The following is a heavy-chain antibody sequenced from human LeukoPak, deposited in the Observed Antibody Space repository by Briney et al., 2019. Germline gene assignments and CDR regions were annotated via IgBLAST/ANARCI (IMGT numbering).Heavy chain of an antibody. V-gene: IGHV1-18*01. CDR3: ARVGITIFGVVTYYMDV. D-gene: IGHD3-3*01. Sequence: ASVKVSCKASGYTFTSYGISWVRQAPGQGLEWMGWISAYNGNTNYAQKLQGRVTMTTDTSTSTAYMELRSLRSDDTAVYYCARVGITIFGVVTYYMDVWGKGTTVTVFS. CDR2: ISAYNGNT. CDR1: GYTFTSYG. J-gene: IGHJ6*03.